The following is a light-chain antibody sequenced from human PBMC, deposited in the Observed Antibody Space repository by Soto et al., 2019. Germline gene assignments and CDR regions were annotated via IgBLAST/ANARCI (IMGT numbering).Light chain of an antibody. CDR1: QSVLSNNNNY. CDR3: QQYHSAPIT. CDR2: WAS. Sequence: DFVMTQSPDSLPVSLGERATINCKSSQSVLSNNNNYLVWFQQKPGQPPRLFIYWASTRGSGVPDRFSGSGSGTDFTLTISNVEAEDVAIYYCQQYHSAPITFGQGTRM. J-gene: IGKJ5*01. V-gene: IGKV4-1*01.